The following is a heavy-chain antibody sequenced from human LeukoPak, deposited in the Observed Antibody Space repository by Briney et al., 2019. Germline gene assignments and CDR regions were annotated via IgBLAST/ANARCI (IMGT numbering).Heavy chain of an antibody. CDR1: GFAFSRYN. CDR3: ARDAQWLVPEGYYYYMDV. V-gene: IGHV3-21*01. Sequence: PGGSLRLSCEGSGFAFSRYNMNWFRQAPGKGLERVSSISSSSSYSFYADSAKGRFTISRDNAKNSLYLQMNSLRAEDTAVYCCARDAQWLVPEGYYYYMDVWGKGTTVTVSS. J-gene: IGHJ6*03. CDR2: ISSSSSYS. D-gene: IGHD6-19*01.